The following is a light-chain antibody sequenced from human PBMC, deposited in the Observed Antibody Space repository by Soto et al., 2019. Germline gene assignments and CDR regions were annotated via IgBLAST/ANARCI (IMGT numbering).Light chain of an antibody. V-gene: IGKV3-11*01. J-gene: IGKJ1*01. Sequence: EIVLTQSPATLSSFPGDRVTLSCRASQYIKTRLAWYQHRPGQAPRLLIYQTSIRAAGIPARFSASGTGTDFTLTISDVQPEDFAVYYCHQRQSWPRTFGQGTKVDI. CDR1: QYIKTR. CDR3: HQRQSWPRT. CDR2: QTS.